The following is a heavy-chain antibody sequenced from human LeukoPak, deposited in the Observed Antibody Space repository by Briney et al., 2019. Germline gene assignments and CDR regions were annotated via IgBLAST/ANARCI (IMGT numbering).Heavy chain of an antibody. CDR3: ARKAQYNGHYPLDY. Sequence: GGSLRLSCEGSAFIFSGHWMNWVRQAPGKGLEWVSGTSDRGDYTYYADSVKGRFTISRDSSKNTLFLQMNSLRAEDTALYFCARKAQYNGHYPLDYWGQGTLVTVSS. J-gene: IGHJ4*02. CDR1: AFIFSGHW. V-gene: IGHV3-23*01. CDR2: TSDRGDYT. D-gene: IGHD1-7*01.